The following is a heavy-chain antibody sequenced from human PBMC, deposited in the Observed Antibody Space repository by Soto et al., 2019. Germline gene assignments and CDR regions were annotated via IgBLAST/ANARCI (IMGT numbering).Heavy chain of an antibody. CDR3: ARALGFGGAFDI. CDR2: ISSSSSYI. D-gene: IGHD3-16*01. V-gene: IGHV3-21*01. J-gene: IGHJ3*02. CDR1: GFTFSSYS. Sequence: GGSLRLSCAASGFTFSSYSMNWVRQAPGKGLEWVSSISSSSSYIYYADSVKGRFTISRDNAKNSLYLQMNSLRAEDTALYYCARALGFGGAFDIWGQGTMVTVSS.